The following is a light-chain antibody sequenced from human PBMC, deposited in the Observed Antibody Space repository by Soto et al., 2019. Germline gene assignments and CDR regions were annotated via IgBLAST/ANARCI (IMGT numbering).Light chain of an antibody. Sequence: QSVLTQPASVSGSPGQSITISCTGTSGDVGAYDFVFWYQQHPGKAPKLIIYEVSHRPSGVSSRFSGSKSGNSASLTISGLQAEEEADYYCSSYTSSNTLVFGTGTKVTVL. CDR2: EVS. J-gene: IGLJ1*01. V-gene: IGLV2-14*01. CDR1: SGDVGAYDF. CDR3: SSYTSSNTLV.